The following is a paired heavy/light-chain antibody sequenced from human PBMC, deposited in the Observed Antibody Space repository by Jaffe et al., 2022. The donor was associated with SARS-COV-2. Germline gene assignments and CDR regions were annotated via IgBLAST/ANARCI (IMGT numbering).Light chain of an antibody. CDR1: SSDVGRYNY. CDR2: EVN. CDR3: TSYAGYNYRHV. V-gene: IGLV2-8*01. J-gene: IGLJ1*01. Sequence: QSALTQPPSASGSPGQSVTISCTGTSSDVGRYNYVSWYQQYPGKAPKLMIYEVNKRPSGVPDRFSGSKSGNTASLTVSGLQADDEADYYCTSYAGYNYRHVFGTGTKVTVL.
Heavy chain of an antibody. Sequence: QVQLQESGPGLVKPSGTLSLTCAVSGDSITSINWWTWVRQPPGKGPEWIGEIYHSGHTNYNPSLRSRVTISVDTSKNHFSLRLTSVTAADTAIYYCARDPGYCSSTICYYPYYGMDVWGQGTTVTVSS. CDR1: GDSITSINW. CDR3: ARDPGYCSSTICYYPYYGMDV. J-gene: IGHJ6*02. D-gene: IGHD2-2*01. V-gene: IGHV4-4*02. CDR2: IYHSGHT.